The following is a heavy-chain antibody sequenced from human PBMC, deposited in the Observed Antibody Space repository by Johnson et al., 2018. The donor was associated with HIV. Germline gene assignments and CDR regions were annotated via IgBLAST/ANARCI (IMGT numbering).Heavy chain of an antibody. V-gene: IGHV3-20*04. J-gene: IGHJ3*02. CDR1: GVTFDDYG. Sequence: VQLVESGGGLVKPGGSLRLSCAASGVTFDDYGMSWVRQAPGKGLEWVSGINWTGGSKGYADSVKGRFIISRDNAKNSLNLQMNSLRAEDTAVYYCAKEYSSPYGDYDGDAFDIWGQGTMVTVSS. CDR2: INWTGGSK. D-gene: IGHD4-17*01. CDR3: AKEYSSPYGDYDGDAFDI.